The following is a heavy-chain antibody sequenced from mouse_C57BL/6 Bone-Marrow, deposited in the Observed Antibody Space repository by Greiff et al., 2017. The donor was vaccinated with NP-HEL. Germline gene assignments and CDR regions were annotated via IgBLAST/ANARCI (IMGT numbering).Heavy chain of an antibody. V-gene: IGHV5-6*01. J-gene: IGHJ4*01. Sequence: EVNVVESGGDLVKPGGSLKLSCAASGFTFSSYGMSWVRQTPDKRLEWVATISSGGSYTYYPDSVKGRFTISRDNAKNTLYLQMSSLKSEDTAMYYCARHETYYSNYYAMDYWGQGTSVTVSS. CDR2: ISSGGSYT. CDR1: GFTFSSYG. CDR3: ARHETYYSNYYAMDY. D-gene: IGHD2-5*01.